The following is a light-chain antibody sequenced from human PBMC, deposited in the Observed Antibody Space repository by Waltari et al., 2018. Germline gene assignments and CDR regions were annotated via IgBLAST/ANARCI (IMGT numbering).Light chain of an antibody. CDR2: YAS. CDR3: QHFKTYPIT. J-gene: IGKJ5*01. Sequence: AIQLTQSPSSLSASVGHRVTIACRASQDINSDLAWYQQKPGKAPKLLIYYASSLQSGVPSRFSGSGSGTDFTLTISSLQPEDFATYHCQHFKTYPITFGQGTRLEIK. CDR1: QDINSD. V-gene: IGKV1-13*02.